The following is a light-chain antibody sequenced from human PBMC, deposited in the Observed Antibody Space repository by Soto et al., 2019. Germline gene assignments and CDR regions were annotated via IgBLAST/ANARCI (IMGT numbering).Light chain of an antibody. CDR3: SSYGGSNNLL. Sequence: QSALTQPASVSGSPGQSITISCTGTSSDVGGYNYVSWYQQHPGKAPKLMIYKVSNRPSGVSNRFSGSKSGNTASLTVSGLQAEDEADYYCSSYGGSNNLLFGGGTKLTVL. CDR1: SSDVGGYNY. J-gene: IGLJ2*01. V-gene: IGLV2-14*01. CDR2: KVS.